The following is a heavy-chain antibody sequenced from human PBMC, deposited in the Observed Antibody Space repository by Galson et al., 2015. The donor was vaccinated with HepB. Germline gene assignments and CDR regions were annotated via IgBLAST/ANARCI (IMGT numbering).Heavy chain of an antibody. D-gene: IGHD3-3*01. Sequence: SLRLSCAASGFTFSSYAMHWVRQAPGKGLEWVAVISYDGSNKYYADSVKGRFTISRDNSKNTLYLQMNSLRAEDTAVYYCARGLHDDYYFGYWGQGTLVTVSS. CDR1: GFTFSSYA. V-gene: IGHV3-30-3*01. CDR2: ISYDGSNK. CDR3: ARGLHDDYYFGY. J-gene: IGHJ4*02.